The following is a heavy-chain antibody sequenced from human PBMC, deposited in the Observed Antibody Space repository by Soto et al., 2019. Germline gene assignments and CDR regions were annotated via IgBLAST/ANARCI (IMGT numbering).Heavy chain of an antibody. Sequence: VASVKVSCKASAGTLNNYAINWVRQAPGQGLEWVGGILPVSAPPDYAQKFQGRVSITADHSTGTVYMELSRLKSDDTAVYFCATDSNYDVSNSFWGQGTLVTDSS. CDR1: AGTLNNYA. D-gene: IGHD3-3*01. CDR2: ILPVSAPP. V-gene: IGHV1-69*13. J-gene: IGHJ4*02. CDR3: ATDSNYDVSNSF.